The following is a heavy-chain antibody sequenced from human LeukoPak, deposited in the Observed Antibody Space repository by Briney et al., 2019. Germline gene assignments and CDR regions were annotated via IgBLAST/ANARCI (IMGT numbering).Heavy chain of an antibody. V-gene: IGHV4-59*01. CDR1: GGSISGYY. CDR2: IYYGGST. D-gene: IGHD2-8*01. CDR3: ARYCTNGLCRGFYFDY. J-gene: IGHJ4*02. Sequence: SETLSLTCSVSGGSISGYYWSWIRQPPGKGLEWIGYIYYGGSTNYNPSLKSRVTISVDTSRSQFSPRLSSVTAADTAVYYCARYCTNGLCRGFYFDYWGQGALVTVSS.